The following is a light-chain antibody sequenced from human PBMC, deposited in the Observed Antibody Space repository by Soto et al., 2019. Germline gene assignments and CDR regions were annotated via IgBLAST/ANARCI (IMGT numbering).Light chain of an antibody. V-gene: IGKV1-33*01. CDR1: QDISNF. CDR3: QQYDNLPPFT. Sequence: DIQMTQSPSSLSASVGDRVTITCQASQDISNFLNLYQQKPGKAPKLLIYDASNLETGVPSRFSGCGSGTDFTFTISSLQPEDIATYYCQQYDNLPPFTFGPGTKVDIK. CDR2: DAS. J-gene: IGKJ3*01.